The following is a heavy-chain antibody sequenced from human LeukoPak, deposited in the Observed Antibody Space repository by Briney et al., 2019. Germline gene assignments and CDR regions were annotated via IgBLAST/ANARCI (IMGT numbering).Heavy chain of an antibody. J-gene: IGHJ4*02. V-gene: IGHV3-23*01. CDR2: ISGSGGRT. Sequence: PGGSLRLSCAASGFTFSSYAMRWVSQAPGKGVEWVSAISGSGGRTYYEDSVKGRFTISRDTSKNTLYLQMSSLRAEDTAVYYCAKEVDCQKLEHWGQGTLVTVSS. D-gene: IGHD3/OR15-3a*01. CDR3: AKEVDCQKLEH. CDR1: GFTFSSYA.